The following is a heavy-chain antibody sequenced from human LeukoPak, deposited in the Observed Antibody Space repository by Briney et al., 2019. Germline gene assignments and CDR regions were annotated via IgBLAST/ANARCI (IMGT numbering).Heavy chain of an antibody. D-gene: IGHD6-13*01. V-gene: IGHV1-46*01. CDR3: ARVGPPGSSWSHDFDY. Sequence: ASVKVSCKASGYTFTGYYMHWVRQAPGQGLEWMGIINPSGGSTSYAQKFQGRVTMTRDTSTSTVYMELSSLRSEDTAVYYCARVGPPGSSWSHDFDYWGQGTLVTVSS. J-gene: IGHJ4*02. CDR1: GYTFTGYY. CDR2: INPSGGST.